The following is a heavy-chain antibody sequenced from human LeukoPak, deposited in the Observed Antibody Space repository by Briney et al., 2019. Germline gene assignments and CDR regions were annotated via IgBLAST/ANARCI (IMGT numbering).Heavy chain of an antibody. J-gene: IGHJ6*03. CDR1: GFTFSNYA. D-gene: IGHD2-15*01. CDR2: INHSGST. CDR3: ARVVVVVVAATVVSYYYYYMDV. Sequence: PGGSLRLSCAASGFTFSNYAMNWVRQAPGKGLEWIGEINHSGSTNYNPSLKSRVTISVDTSKNQFSLKLSSVTAADTAVYYCARVVVVVVAATVVSYYYYYMDVWGKGTTVTVSS. V-gene: IGHV4-34*01.